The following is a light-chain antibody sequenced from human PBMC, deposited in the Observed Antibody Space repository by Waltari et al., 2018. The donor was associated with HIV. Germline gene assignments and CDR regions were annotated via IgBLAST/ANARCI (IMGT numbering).Light chain of an antibody. J-gene: IGLJ1*01. CDR2: ASN. Sequence: QSGLTQPPSASGTPGQRVTISCSGSSSTIGRNAVPWYQHSPGAAPRLLIYASNQRSSWVPDRFSGSKSGTSASLAISGLQSEDEADYYCAAWDDSLNGRYVFGTGTKVTVL. CDR3: AAWDDSLNGRYV. V-gene: IGLV1-44*01. CDR1: SSTIGRNA.